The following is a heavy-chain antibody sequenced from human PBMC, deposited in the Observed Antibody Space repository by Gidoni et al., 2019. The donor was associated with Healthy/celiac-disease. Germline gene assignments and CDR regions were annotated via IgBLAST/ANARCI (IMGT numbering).Heavy chain of an antibody. CDR3: ARFRSSGWYGFPDY. Sequence: QLQLQESGPGLVKPSETLSLTCPVSGGSISSYYWSWIRQPPGKGLEWIGYIYYSGSTNYNPSLKSRVTISVDTSKSQFSLKLSSVTAADTAVYYCARFRSSGWYGFPDYWGQGTLVTVSS. CDR1: GGSISSYY. J-gene: IGHJ4*02. CDR2: IYYSGST. D-gene: IGHD6-19*01. V-gene: IGHV4-59*01.